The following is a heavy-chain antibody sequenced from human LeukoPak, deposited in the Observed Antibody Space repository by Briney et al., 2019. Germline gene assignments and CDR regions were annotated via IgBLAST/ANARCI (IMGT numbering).Heavy chain of an antibody. J-gene: IGHJ3*02. V-gene: IGHV1-2*02. Sequence: GASVKVSCKASGYTFTGYYMHWVRQAPGQGLEWMGWINPNSGGTNYAQKFQGRVTMTRDTSISTAYMELSRLRSDDTAVYYCAKGIVPPGGGGDAFDIWGQGTMVTASS. CDR1: GYTFTGYY. D-gene: IGHD2-8*02. CDR3: AKGIVPPGGGGDAFDI. CDR2: INPNSGGT.